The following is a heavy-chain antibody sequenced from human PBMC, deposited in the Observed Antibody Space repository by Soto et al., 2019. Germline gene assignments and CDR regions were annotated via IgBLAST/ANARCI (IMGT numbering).Heavy chain of an antibody. CDR1: GYTFTSYG. CDR2: INPYNVNT. D-gene: IGHD3-16*01. CDR3: ARDWFGIDY. Sequence: QVQLVQSGAEVKKPGASVKVSCKASGYTFTSYGISWVRQAPGQGLEWMGWINPYNVNTNYAQKLQGRLTMTTDTSTNTAYMELRSLRSEHTAVYYCARDWFGIDYWGQGTLVTVSS. J-gene: IGHJ4*02. V-gene: IGHV1-18*01.